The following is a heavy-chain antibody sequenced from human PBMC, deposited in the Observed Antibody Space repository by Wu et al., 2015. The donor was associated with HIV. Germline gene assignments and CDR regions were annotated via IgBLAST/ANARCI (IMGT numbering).Heavy chain of an antibody. CDR3: XRQXAYTSGVVHITTT. Sequence: QVQLVQSGAEVKKPGASVKVSCKASGYTFTSYDINWVRQATGQGLEWMGWMNPRSGNTGYAQKFQGRVTMTRDTSISTANMELSSLRSEDTAVYYCXRQXAYTSGVVHITTTWAEGTLVTVSS. J-gene: IGHJ4*02. CDR2: MNPRSGNT. D-gene: IGHD3-3*01. CDR1: GYTFTSYD. V-gene: IGHV1-8*01.